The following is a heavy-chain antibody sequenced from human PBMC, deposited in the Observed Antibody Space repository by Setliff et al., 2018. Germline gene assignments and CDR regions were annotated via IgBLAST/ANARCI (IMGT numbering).Heavy chain of an antibody. Sequence: SETLSLTCTVSGDSINSRTNYWSWIRQPAGKGREWIGHLYASLSTNYNPSRKSRVTISLSTSKNQFSLKLSSVTAADTAVYYCVTLSGLLYMDVWGKGTTVTVSS. CDR1: GDSINSRTNY. CDR3: VTLSGLLYMDV. D-gene: IGHD2-15*01. CDR2: LYASLST. J-gene: IGHJ6*03. V-gene: IGHV4-61*09.